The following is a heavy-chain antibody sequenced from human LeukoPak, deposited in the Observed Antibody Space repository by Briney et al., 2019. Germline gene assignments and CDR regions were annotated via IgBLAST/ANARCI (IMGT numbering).Heavy chain of an antibody. CDR2: IYPDDSDT. CDR3: ARHGHCTNGVCYSNYYYHMDV. J-gene: IGHJ6*03. Sequence: GESLKISCKGSGYSFASSWIGWVRQMPGKGLAWMGIIYPDDSDTRYSPSFEGQITISVDKSISTAYLQWSSLKASDTAVYYCARHGHCTNGVCYSNYYYHMDVWGKGTTVTVSS. V-gene: IGHV5-51*01. CDR1: GYSFASSW. D-gene: IGHD2-8*01.